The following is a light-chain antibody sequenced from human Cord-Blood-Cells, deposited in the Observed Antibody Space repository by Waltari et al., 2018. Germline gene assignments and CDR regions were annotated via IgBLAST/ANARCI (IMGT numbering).Light chain of an antibody. CDR2: AAS. Sequence: DIQMTQSPSSLSASVGDRVTITCRASQSISSYLNWYQQKPGKAPKLLIYAASSLQSVVPSRFSGNRSGTDFTLTISSLPPEDFATDYCQQGYSTPRTFGQGTKVEIK. CDR1: QSISSY. CDR3: QQGYSTPRT. J-gene: IGKJ1*01. V-gene: IGKV1-39*01.